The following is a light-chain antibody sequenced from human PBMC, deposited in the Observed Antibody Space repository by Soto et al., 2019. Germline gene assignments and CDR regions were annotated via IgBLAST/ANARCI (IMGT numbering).Light chain of an antibody. CDR3: QQYESYPMT. CDR2: KAS. CDR1: QSISSW. V-gene: IGKV1-5*03. Sequence: DSQMTQYPSTLSASVGDRVTITCRASQSISSWLAWYQQKPGKAPKLLISKASTLQSGVPPRFSGSGSGTEVTLVISSLQPDDFAPDYCQQYESYPMTFGGGTKVEI. J-gene: IGKJ4*02.